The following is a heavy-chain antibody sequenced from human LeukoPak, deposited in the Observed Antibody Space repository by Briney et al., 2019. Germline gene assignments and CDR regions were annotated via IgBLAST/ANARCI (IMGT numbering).Heavy chain of an antibody. CDR3: EGYFEPFDH. CDR2: LSYTGKT. V-gene: IGHV4-59*02. CDR1: GASVSSSH. D-gene: IGHD2/OR15-2a*01. Sequence: PSETLSLTCVVSGASVSSSHWNWILQLPGKGLEWIGCLSYTGKTDYNPSLTSRVTISLDTSKNQVSLKLRSVTAADTAVYCSEGYFEPFDHWGQGTLVTVSS. J-gene: IGHJ4*02.